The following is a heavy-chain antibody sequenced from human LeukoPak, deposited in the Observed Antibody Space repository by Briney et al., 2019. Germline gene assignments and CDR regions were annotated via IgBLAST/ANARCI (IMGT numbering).Heavy chain of an antibody. CDR2: IYSDAIT. CDR1: GFTFSTYA. Sequence: GGSLRLSCAASGFTFSTYAMTWVRQAPGKGLEWVSVIYSDAITYYANSVKGRFTISRDNFKSILYLEMNSLRVEDTAVYYCARRLSTGYYEFWGQGTLVTVSS. D-gene: IGHD3-9*01. CDR3: ARRLSTGYYEF. J-gene: IGHJ4*02. V-gene: IGHV3-66*01.